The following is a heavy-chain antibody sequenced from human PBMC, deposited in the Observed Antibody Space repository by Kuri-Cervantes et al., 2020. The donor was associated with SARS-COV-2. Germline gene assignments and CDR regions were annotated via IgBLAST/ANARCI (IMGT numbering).Heavy chain of an antibody. D-gene: IGHD6-6*01. V-gene: IGHV4-34*01. J-gene: IGHJ6*02. CDR2: INHSGST. Sequence: SETLSLTCAVYGGSFSGYYWSWIRQPPGKGLEWIGEINHSGSTNYNPSLKSRVTISVDTSKNLFSLKLSSLTAADTAVYYCAARGSSSGENYYYYGMDVWGQGTTVTASS. CDR3: AARGSSSGENYYYYGMDV. CDR1: GGSFSGYY.